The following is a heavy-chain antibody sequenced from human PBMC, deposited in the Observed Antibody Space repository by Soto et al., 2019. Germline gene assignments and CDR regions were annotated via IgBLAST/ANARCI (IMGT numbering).Heavy chain of an antibody. CDR3: ARPVYCSSTSCYKGPWFDA. CDR2: INAGNGNT. V-gene: IGHV1-3*01. Sequence: ASVKVSCKASGYSFTSYAMHWVRQAPGQRLEWMGWINAGNGNTKYSQKFQGRVTITRDTSASTAYMELSSLRSEDTAVYYCARPVYCSSTSCYKGPWFDAWGQGTLVTVSS. J-gene: IGHJ5*02. D-gene: IGHD2-2*02. CDR1: GYSFTSYA.